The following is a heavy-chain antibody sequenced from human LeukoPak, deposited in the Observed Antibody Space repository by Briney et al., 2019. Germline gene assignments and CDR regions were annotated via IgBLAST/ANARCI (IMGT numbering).Heavy chain of an antibody. CDR3: ARGGAARPDF. Sequence: GGSLRLSCAASGFTFSNYAMSWVRQAPGKGLEWVSAISGSGFSTYYADSVKGRFTISRDNSKNTLYLQMNSLRVEDTAVYYCARGGAARPDFWGQGTLVTVSS. CDR2: ISGSGFST. D-gene: IGHD6-6*01. V-gene: IGHV3-23*01. J-gene: IGHJ4*02. CDR1: GFTFSNYA.